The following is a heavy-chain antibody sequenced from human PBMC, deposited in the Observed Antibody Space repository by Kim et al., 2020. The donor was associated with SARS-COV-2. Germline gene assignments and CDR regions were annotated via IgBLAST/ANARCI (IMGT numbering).Heavy chain of an antibody. D-gene: IGHD2-2*01. J-gene: IGHJ6*02. CDR1: GFTFSSYG. V-gene: IGHV3-33*01. Sequence: GGSLRLSCAASGFTFSSYGMHWVRQAPGKGLEWVAVIWYDGSNKYYADSVKGRFTISRDNSKNTLYLQMNSLRAEDTAVYYCARTKRVRPAAIQYYYYGMDVWGQGTTVTVSS. CDR3: ARTKRVRPAAIQYYYYGMDV. CDR2: IWYDGSNK.